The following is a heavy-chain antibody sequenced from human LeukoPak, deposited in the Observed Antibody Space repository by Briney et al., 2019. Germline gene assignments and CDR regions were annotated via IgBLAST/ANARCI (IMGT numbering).Heavy chain of an antibody. CDR1: GFTFSTYS. CDR3: ARGLSKYSGTSAQFDP. V-gene: IGHV3-48*01. CDR2: ISSSSSTI. Sequence: GGSLRLSCAASGFTFSTYSMNWVRQAPGKGLEWVSYISSSSSTIYYADSVKGRFTISRDNAKNSLYLQMNSLRAEDTAVYYCARGLSKYSGTSAQFDPWGQGTLVTVSS. D-gene: IGHD1-26*01. J-gene: IGHJ5*02.